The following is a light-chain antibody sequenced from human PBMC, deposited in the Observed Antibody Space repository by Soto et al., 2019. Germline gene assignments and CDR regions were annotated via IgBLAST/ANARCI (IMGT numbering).Light chain of an antibody. Sequence: QSALTQPASVSGSPGQSITISCTGTSSDVGGYNYVSWYQQHRGKAPKLMIYDVSNRPSGVSNRFSDSKSGNTASLTISGLQAEDEADYYCSSYTTSGSLVFGGGTKLTVL. CDR3: SSYTTSGSLV. V-gene: IGLV2-14*01. CDR1: SSDVGGYNY. J-gene: IGLJ2*01. CDR2: DVS.